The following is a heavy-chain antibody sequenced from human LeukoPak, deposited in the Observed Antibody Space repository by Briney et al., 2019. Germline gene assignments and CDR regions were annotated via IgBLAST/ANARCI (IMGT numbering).Heavy chain of an antibody. V-gene: IGHV1-8*01. J-gene: IGHJ5*02. Sequence: ASVKVSCKASGYTFTSYDINWVRQATGQGLEWMGWMNPNSGNTGYARKFQGRVTMTRNTSISTAYMELSSLRSEDTAVYYCARGYVLRFLEWSYNWFDPWGQGTLVTVSS. CDR1: GYTFTSYD. CDR2: MNPNSGNT. D-gene: IGHD3-3*01. CDR3: ARGYVLRFLEWSYNWFDP.